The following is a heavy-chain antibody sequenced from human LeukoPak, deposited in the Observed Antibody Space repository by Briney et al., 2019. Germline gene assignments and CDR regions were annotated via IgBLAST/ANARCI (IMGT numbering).Heavy chain of an antibody. J-gene: IGHJ3*02. D-gene: IGHD4-17*01. V-gene: IGHV3-74*01. CDR2: INSDGSST. Sequence: GGSLRLSCAASGFTFSSFWMHWVRQAPGKGLVWVSRINSDGSSTNYADSVKGRFTISRENARNTLYLPMDSLRAEDTAMYYCARDNDYGDNPHAFDIWGQGTKVAVSS. CDR3: ARDNDYGDNPHAFDI. CDR1: GFTFSSFW.